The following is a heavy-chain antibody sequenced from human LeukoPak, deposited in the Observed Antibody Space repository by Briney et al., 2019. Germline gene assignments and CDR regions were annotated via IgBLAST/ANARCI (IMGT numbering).Heavy chain of an antibody. J-gene: IGHJ4*02. CDR2: INHSGST. D-gene: IGHD6-19*01. CDR3: ARYYSHTSDWSEGGLDQ. V-gene: IGHV4-34*01. Sequence: NPSETLSLTCAVYGGSFSGYYWSWIRQPPGKGLEWIGEINHSGSTNYNPSLKSRVTISVDTSKNQFSLKLSSVTAADTAVYYCARYYSHTSDWSEGGLDQWGQGTLVTVSS. CDR1: GGSFSGYY.